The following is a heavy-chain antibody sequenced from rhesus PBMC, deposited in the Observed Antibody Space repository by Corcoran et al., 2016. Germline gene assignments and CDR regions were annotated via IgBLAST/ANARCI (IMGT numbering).Heavy chain of an antibody. CDR1: GGSISDSYR. D-gene: IGHD6-31*01. Sequence: QVQLQESGPGVVKPSETLSLTCAVSGGSISDSYRWSWIRQPPGRGLERIGYNFGKNTNTNFHPSLKSRVTISRGTSKNQFSLELGSVNAADTAVYFCARGAAADCFDYWGQGVLVTVSS. J-gene: IGHJ4*01. CDR2: NFGKNTNT. CDR3: ARGAAADCFDY. V-gene: IGHV4S10*01.